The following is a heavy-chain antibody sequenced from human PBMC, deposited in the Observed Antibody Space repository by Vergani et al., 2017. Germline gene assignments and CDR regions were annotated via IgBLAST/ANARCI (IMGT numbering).Heavy chain of an antibody. CDR2: IDHTGRP. CDR1: GGSLTSYH. Sequence: QVQLQQWGGGLLKPSETLSLTCVVNGGSLTSYHWTWIRQSPGEGLEWVGDIDHTGRPDYNPSLKRRLTMSVDKYRNQFSRTLNSVTATDTAIYFCTRMNTETNGHLYYYYYMDVWGQGTAVTVS. CDR3: TRMNTETNGHLYYYYYMDV. V-gene: IGHV4-34*01. J-gene: IGHJ6*03. D-gene: IGHD4-11*01.